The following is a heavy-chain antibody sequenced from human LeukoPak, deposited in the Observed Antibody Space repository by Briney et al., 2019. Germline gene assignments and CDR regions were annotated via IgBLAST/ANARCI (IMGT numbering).Heavy chain of an antibody. D-gene: IGHD2-15*01. V-gene: IGHV1-18*01. J-gene: IGHJ4*02. CDR2: ISAYNGNT. Sequence: ASVKVSCKASGYTFTSYGISWVRQAPGQGLEWMGWISAYNGNTNYAQKLQGRVTMTTDTSTTTAYMELRSLRSDDTAVYFCARDPSNSVGSRIYFDYWGQGTLVTVSS. CDR1: GYTFTSYG. CDR3: ARDPSNSVGSRIYFDY.